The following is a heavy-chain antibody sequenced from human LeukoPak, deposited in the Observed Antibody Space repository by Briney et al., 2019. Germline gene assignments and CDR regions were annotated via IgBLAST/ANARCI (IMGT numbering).Heavy chain of an antibody. Sequence: GGSLRLSCAASGFTFSSYAMSWVRQAPGKGLEWVSAISDRGGYTYSADSVKGRFTISRDNSKDTLYLQMNSLRAEDTAVYYCAKDLSGSYLYFDSWGQGTLVTVSS. V-gene: IGHV3-23*01. CDR1: GFTFSSYA. CDR3: AKDLSGSYLYFDS. D-gene: IGHD1-26*01. J-gene: IGHJ4*02. CDR2: ISDRGGYT.